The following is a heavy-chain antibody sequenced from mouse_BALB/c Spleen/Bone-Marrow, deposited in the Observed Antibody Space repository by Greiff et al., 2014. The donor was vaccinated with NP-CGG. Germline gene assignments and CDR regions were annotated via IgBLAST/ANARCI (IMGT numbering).Heavy chain of an antibody. CDR1: GYTFTSYW. V-gene: IGHV1S127*01. CDR3: TRDDYGY. Sequence: VQLQQSGAELVKPGASVKMSCKASGYTFTSYWMHWVKQRPGQGLGWIGTIDPSDSYTSYNQKFKGKATLTVDTSSSTAYMQLSSLTSEDSAVYYCTRDDYGYWGQGTTLTVSS. CDR2: IDPSDSYT. D-gene: IGHD2-4*01. J-gene: IGHJ2*01.